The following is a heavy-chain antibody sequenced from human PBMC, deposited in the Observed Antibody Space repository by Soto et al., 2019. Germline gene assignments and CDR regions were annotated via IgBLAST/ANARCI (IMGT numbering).Heavy chain of an antibody. D-gene: IGHD5-18*01. J-gene: IGHJ3*02. CDR2: IIPIFGTA. V-gene: IGHV1-69*13. CDR1: GGTFSSYA. CDR3: ARAEGGQLTHAFDI. Sequence: SVKVSCKASGGTFSSYAISWVRQAPGQGLEWMGGIIPIFGTANYAQKFQGRVTITADESTSTAYMELSSLRSEDTAVYYCARAEGGQLTHAFDIWGQGTMVTVSS.